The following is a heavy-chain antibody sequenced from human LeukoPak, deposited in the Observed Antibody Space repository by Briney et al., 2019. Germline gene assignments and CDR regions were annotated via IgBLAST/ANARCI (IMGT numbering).Heavy chain of an antibody. J-gene: IGHJ4*02. CDR2: IYPGDSDT. CDR1: GYRFTSYW. CDR3: VRWQGVADNWEDYFDY. D-gene: IGHD6-19*01. Sequence: GEPLQISCQGSGYRFTSYWIGWVRQLPGKGLEWMGIIYPGDSDTRYSPSFQGQVTISADKSISTAYLQWNSLQASDTAIYYCVRWQGVADNWEDYFDYWGQGTLVTVSS. V-gene: IGHV5-51*01.